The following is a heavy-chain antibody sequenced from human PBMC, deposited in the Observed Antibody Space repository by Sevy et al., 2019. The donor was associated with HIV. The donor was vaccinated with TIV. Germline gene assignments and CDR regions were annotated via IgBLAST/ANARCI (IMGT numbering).Heavy chain of an antibody. J-gene: IGHJ2*01. Sequence: SETLSLTCAVSGASITSYYWNWIRQSPGKGLEWIAYVYHSGTTSYNPSLKSRVSISLDTSRKQFSLTLYSVTAADTAIYYCARVRRRPQVVDSNWYFDVWGRGTLVTVSS. CDR3: ARVRRRPQVVDSNWYFDV. CDR2: VYHSGTT. CDR1: GASITSYY. V-gene: IGHV4-59*12. D-gene: IGHD3-22*01.